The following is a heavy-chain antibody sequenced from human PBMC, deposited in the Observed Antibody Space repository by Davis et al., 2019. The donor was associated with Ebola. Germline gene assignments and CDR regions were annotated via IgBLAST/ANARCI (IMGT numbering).Heavy chain of an antibody. J-gene: IGHJ4*02. CDR1: GFTFSVYW. CDR3: TTTFEY. Sequence: GESLKISCTASGFTFSVYWMSWIRQAPGKGLEWVANIKPDGSEKYYVDSVKGRFTISRDNAKNSLYLQMNSLRAEDTAMYYCTTTFEYWGQGTLVTVSS. V-gene: IGHV3-7*01. CDR2: IKPDGSEK. D-gene: IGHD1/OR15-1a*01.